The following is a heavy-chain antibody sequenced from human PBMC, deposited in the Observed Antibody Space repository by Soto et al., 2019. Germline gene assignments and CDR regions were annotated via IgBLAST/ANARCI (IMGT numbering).Heavy chain of an antibody. D-gene: IGHD6-19*01. J-gene: IGHJ5*02. V-gene: IGHV5-10-1*01. CDR1: GYSFTSYW. CDR2: IDPSDSYT. CDR3: ASHSSGWSNWFDP. Sequence: GESLKISCKGSGYSFTSYWISWVRQMPGKGLEWMGRIDPSDSYTNYSPSFQGHVTISADKSISTAYLQWSSLKASDTAMYYCASHSSGWSNWFDPWGQGTLVTSPQ.